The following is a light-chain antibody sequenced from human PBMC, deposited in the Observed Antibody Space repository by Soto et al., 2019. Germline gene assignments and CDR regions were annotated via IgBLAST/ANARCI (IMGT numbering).Light chain of an antibody. CDR2: DAS. CDR3: QQRSNWRKT. V-gene: IGKV3-11*01. J-gene: IGKJ1*01. Sequence: EIVLTQSPATLSLSPGERATLSCRASQSVSRYLAWYQQKPGQAPRLLIYDASNRATGIPARFSGSGSGTDFTLTISSLETEDFAVYYCQQRSNWRKTFGQGTKVEIK. CDR1: QSVSRY.